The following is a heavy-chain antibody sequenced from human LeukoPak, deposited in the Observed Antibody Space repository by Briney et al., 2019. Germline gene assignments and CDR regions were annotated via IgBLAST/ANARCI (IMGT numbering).Heavy chain of an antibody. CDR3: AKDVEEMATTYFDY. CDR2: ISGSGGST. D-gene: IGHD5-24*01. J-gene: IGHJ4*02. CDR1: GFTLSSYA. Sequence: GGSLRLSCAASGFTLSSYAKSWVRQAPGKGLEWVSAISGSGGSTYYADSVKGRFTISRDNSKNTLYLQMNSLRAEDTAVYYCAKDVEEMATTYFDYWGQGTLVTVSS. V-gene: IGHV3-23*01.